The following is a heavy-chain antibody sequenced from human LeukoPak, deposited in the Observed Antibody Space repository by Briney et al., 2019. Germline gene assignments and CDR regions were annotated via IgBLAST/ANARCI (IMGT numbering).Heavy chain of an antibody. V-gene: IGHV3-20*04. Sequence: GGSLRLSCAASGFTFDDYGMSWVRQAPGKGLEWVSGINWNGGSTGYAGSVKGRFTISRDNAKNSLYLQMNSLRAEDTALYYCARVPSSSWAYYYYYYMDVWGKGTTVTVSS. J-gene: IGHJ6*03. D-gene: IGHD6-13*01. CDR2: INWNGGST. CDR3: ARVPSSSWAYYYYYYMDV. CDR1: GFTFDDYG.